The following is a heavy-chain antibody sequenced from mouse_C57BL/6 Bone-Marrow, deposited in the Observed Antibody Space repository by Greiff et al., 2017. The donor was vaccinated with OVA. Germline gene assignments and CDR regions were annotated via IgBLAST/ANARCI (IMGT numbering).Heavy chain of an antibody. CDR2: IYPGDGDT. CDR1: GYAFSSSW. J-gene: IGHJ2*01. V-gene: IGHV1-82*01. Sequence: VQLQQSGPELVKPGASVKISCKASGYAFSSSWMNWVKQRPGKGLEWIGRIYPGDGDTNYNGTFKGKATLTADKSSSTAYMQLSSLTSEDSAVYFCARDYGSTPHYFDYWGQGTTLTVSS. D-gene: IGHD1-1*01. CDR3: ARDYGSTPHYFDY.